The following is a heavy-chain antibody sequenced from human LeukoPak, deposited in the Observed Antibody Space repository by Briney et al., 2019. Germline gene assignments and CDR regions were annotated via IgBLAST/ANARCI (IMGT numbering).Heavy chain of an antibody. CDR2: ISSSSSYI. CDR1: GFTFSSYS. D-gene: IGHD6-19*01. J-gene: IGHJ6*04. V-gene: IGHV3-21*01. CDR3: ASRSGYSSDDSMDV. Sequence: RSGGSLRLSCAASGFTFSSYSMNWVRQAPGKGLEWVSSISSSSSYIYYADSVKGRFTISRDNAKNSLYLQMNSLRAEDTAVYYCASRSGYSSDDSMDVWGKGTTVTVSS.